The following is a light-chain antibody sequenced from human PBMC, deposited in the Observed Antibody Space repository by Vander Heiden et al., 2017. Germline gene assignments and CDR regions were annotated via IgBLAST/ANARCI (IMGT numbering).Light chain of an antibody. CDR1: KIGSKI. V-gene: IGLV3-9*01. CDR3: QVWDSSTTVV. J-gene: IGLJ3*02. Sequence: SYELTQPLSVSVALGQTARITCGGYKIGSKIVHWYQQRPGQAPVLVIYRDTMRPSGISERFSGSNSGNTATLTISRAQAGDEADFYCQVWDSSTTVVFGGGTKLTVL. CDR2: RDT.